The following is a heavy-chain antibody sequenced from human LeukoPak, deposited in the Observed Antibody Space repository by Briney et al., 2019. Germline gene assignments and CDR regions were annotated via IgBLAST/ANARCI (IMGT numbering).Heavy chain of an antibody. J-gene: IGHJ4*02. CDR1: GGTFSSYA. D-gene: IGHD3-22*01. CDR2: IIPIFGTA. V-gene: IGHV1-69*05. Sequence: SVKVSXKASGGTFSSYAISWVRQAPGQGLEWMGRIIPIFGTANYAQKFQGRVTITTDESTSTAYMELSSLRSEDTAVYYCARYYYDSPGEDYWGQGTLVTVSS. CDR3: ARYYYDSPGEDY.